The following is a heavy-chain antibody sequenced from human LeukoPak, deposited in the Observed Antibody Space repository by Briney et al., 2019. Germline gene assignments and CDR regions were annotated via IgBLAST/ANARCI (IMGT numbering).Heavy chain of an antibody. CDR1: GYTFTSYG. CDR2: ISAYNGNT. J-gene: IGHJ6*02. D-gene: IGHD3-3*01. V-gene: IGHV1-18*01. Sequence: ASVKVSCKASGYTFTSYGISWVRQAPGQGLEWMGWISAYNGNTNYAQKLQGRVTMTTDTSTSTAYMELRSLRSDDTAVYYCARGAGDYDFWSGYYVCYYYYGMDVWGQGTTVTVSS. CDR3: ARGAGDYDFWSGYYVCYYYYGMDV.